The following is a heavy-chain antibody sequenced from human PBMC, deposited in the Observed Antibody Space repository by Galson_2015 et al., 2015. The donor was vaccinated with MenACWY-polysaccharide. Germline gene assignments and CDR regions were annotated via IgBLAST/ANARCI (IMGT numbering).Heavy chain of an antibody. V-gene: IGHV1-18*01. Sequence: SVKVSCKASGYTFTSYGISWVRQAPGQGLEWMGWISAYNGSTNYAQKLQGRVTMTTDTSTSTAYMELRSLRSDDTAVYYCARGVRFLEWSRTDYWYFDLWGRGTLVTVSS. CDR1: GYTFTSYG. CDR3: ARGVRFLEWSRTDYWYFDL. CDR2: ISAYNGST. J-gene: IGHJ2*01. D-gene: IGHD3-3*01.